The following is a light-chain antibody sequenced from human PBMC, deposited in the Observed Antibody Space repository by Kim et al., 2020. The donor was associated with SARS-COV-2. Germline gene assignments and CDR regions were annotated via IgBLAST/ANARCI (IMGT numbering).Light chain of an antibody. Sequence: EIVMTQTPLSSPVTLGHPASISCRSSESLVHHDGNTYLSWFQQRPGQPPRLLMYQISNRISGAPDRFSGTGAGTDFTLKITRVEAEDVGTYYCMQATQFPHAFGQGTKLEI. V-gene: IGKV2-24*01. CDR1: ESLVHHDGNTY. CDR2: QIS. J-gene: IGKJ2*01. CDR3: MQATQFPHA.